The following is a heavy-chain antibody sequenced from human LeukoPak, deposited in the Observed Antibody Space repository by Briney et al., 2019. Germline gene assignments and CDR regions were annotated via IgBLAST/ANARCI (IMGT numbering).Heavy chain of an antibody. V-gene: IGHV4-38-2*02. CDR3: ARGGYTGRWRFDP. CDR1: GYSISSGYY. CDR2: IYHSGST. J-gene: IGHJ5*02. D-gene: IGHD5-12*01. Sequence: SETLSLTCTVSGYSISSGYYWGWIRQPPGKGLEWIGSIYHSGSTYYNPSLKSRVTISVDTSKNQFSLKLSSVTAADTAVYYCARGGYTGRWRFDPWGQGTLVTVSS.